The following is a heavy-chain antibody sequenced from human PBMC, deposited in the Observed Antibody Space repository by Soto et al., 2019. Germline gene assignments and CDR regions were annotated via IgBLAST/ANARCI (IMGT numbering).Heavy chain of an antibody. CDR3: VRGRASTTFYALDV. V-gene: IGHV1-18*04. D-gene: IGHD2-2*01. J-gene: IGHJ6*02. CDR2: ISAYNGNT. CDR1: GYTFTNYG. Sequence: ASVKVSCKASGYTFTNYGISWVRQAPGQGLEWMGWISAYNGNTNYAQKLQGRVTMTTDTSTSTAYMELRSLRSDDTAVYYCVRGRASTTFYALDVWGQGTTVTVS.